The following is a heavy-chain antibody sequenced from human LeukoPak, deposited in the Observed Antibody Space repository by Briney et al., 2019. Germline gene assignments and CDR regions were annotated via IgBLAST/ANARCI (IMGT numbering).Heavy chain of an antibody. J-gene: IGHJ4*02. Sequence: GASVKVSCKASGYTFTGYYMHWVRQAPGQGLEWMGWINPNSGGTNYAQKFQGRVTMTRDTSISTAYMELSRLRSDDTAVYYCARLDDRIVGATTVGDYWGQGTLVTVSS. CDR3: ARLDDRIVGATTVGDY. D-gene: IGHD1-26*01. CDR1: GYTFTGYY. CDR2: INPNSGGT. V-gene: IGHV1-2*02.